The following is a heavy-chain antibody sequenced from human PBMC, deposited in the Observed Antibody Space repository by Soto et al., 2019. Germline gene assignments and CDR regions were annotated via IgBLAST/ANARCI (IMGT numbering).Heavy chain of an antibody. CDR2: MSPSSGNT. Sequence: QVQLVQSGAEVMRSGASVKVSCTTSGYTFSSLDINWVRQATGQGLEWMGWMSPSSGNTDYAQKFQGRVTMTRDTSISTDYLELRSLTSEDTAVYYCARGIDQVYDYWGQGTLVTVSS. CDR3: ARGIDQVYDY. CDR1: GYTFSSLD. J-gene: IGHJ4*02. V-gene: IGHV1-8*01. D-gene: IGHD2-8*01.